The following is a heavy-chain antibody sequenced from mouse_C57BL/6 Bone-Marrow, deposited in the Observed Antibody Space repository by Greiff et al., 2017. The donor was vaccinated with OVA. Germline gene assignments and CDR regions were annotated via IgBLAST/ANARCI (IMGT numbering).Heavy chain of an antibody. CDR2: ITHSGET. V-gene: IGHV12-3*01. CDR1: GFPITSGYY. D-gene: IGHD1-1*01. J-gene: IGHJ2*01. CDR3: AGDSSHYGRVYFDY. Sequence: QVQLQQSGPGLVKPSQSLFLTCSITGFPITSGYYWIWIRQSPGKPLEWMGYITHSGETFYNPSLQSPISITRETSKNQFFLQLNSVTTEDTAMYYCAGDSSHYGRVYFDYWGQGTTLTVSS.